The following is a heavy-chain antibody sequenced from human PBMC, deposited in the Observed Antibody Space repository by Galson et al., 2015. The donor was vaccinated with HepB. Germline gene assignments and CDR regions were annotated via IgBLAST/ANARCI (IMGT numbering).Heavy chain of an antibody. CDR1: GYTFTDSY. Sequence: SVKVSCKASGYTFTDSYINWLRLAPGQGLEWMGRINPNSGGTNYPQKFQGRVSMTRDTSIRTAYMDLSRLRSDDTALYYCARAADYDSSGLHPSYDYWGQGTLVTVS. J-gene: IGHJ4*02. CDR2: INPNSGGT. CDR3: ARAADYDSSGLHPSYDY. V-gene: IGHV1-2*06. D-gene: IGHD3-22*01.